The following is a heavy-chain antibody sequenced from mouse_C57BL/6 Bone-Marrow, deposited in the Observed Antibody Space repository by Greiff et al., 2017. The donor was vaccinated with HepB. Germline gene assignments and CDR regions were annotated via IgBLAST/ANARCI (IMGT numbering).Heavy chain of an antibody. CDR3: ATNSNPYWYCDV. Sequence: EVKLVESGPGLAKPSQTLSLTCSVTGYSITSDYRNWIRKFPGNKLEYMGYISYSGSTYYNPSLKSRISITRDTSKNQYYLQLNSVTTEDTATYYCATNSNPYWYCDVWGTGTTVTVSS. CDR1: GYSITSDY. CDR2: ISYSGST. V-gene: IGHV3-8*01. D-gene: IGHD2-5*01. J-gene: IGHJ1*03.